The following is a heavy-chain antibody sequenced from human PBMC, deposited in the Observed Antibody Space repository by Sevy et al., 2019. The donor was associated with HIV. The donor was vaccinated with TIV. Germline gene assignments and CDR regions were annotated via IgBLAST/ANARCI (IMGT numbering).Heavy chain of an antibody. J-gene: IGHJ3*02. CDR2: IFRSGETT. Sequence: GGSLRLSCAASGFIFYNYAMNWVRQAPGKGLEWVSTIFRSGETTYYADSVKARFTISRDNSKNTLYLQMNSLRTEDTALYYCAGARYDSSGSFDAFDIWGQGTMVTVSS. CDR1: GFIFYNYA. CDR3: AGARYDSSGSFDAFDI. V-gene: IGHV3-23*01. D-gene: IGHD3-22*01.